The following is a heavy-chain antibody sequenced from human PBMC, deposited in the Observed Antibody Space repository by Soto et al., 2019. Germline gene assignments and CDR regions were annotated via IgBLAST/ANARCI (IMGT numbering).Heavy chain of an antibody. Sequence: QVQLVQSGAEVKNPGASVKVSCKASGYTFISYYMHWVRQAPGQGLEWMGMINPSGGRTTYSQQFQGRVTMTGDTSTTTIYMELGSLTSEDTAVYYCARAAASGNGRRVDVWGQGTSVTVSS. CDR1: GYTFISYY. J-gene: IGHJ6*02. CDR3: ARAAASGNGRRVDV. D-gene: IGHD6-13*01. V-gene: IGHV1-46*01. CDR2: INPSGGRT.